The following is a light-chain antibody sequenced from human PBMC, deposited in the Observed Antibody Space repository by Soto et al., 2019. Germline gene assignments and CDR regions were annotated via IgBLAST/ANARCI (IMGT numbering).Light chain of an antibody. J-gene: IGKJ3*01. Sequence: DIQMTQSPSSLSAFVGDRVTITCQASQDISTYVNWYQQKPGKTPNLLIYAASNLETRVPSRFSGSGSGTKFTHTISRLQSEDIGTYYCQQYDNLPVTFGPGTKVNVK. CDR1: QDISTY. CDR2: AAS. CDR3: QQYDNLPVT. V-gene: IGKV1-33*01.